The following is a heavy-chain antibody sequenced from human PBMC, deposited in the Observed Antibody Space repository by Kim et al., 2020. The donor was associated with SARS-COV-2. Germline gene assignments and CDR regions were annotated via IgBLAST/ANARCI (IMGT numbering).Heavy chain of an antibody. CDR2: TA. V-gene: IGHV1-69*01. J-gene: IGHJ5*02. Sequence: TANYAQKFQGRVTMTADESTRTAYMGLSSRRAEDTAVYYCARVQRGWFDPWGQGALVTVSS. CDR3: ARVQRGWFDP.